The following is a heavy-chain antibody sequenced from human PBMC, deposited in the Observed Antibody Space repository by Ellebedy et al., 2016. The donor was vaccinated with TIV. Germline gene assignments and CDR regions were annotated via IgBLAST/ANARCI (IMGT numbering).Heavy chain of an antibody. CDR3: ARDWVFTIFGVVITRDY. V-gene: IGHV3-7*01. Sequence: PGGSLRLSCAASGFTFSSYWMSWVRQAPGKGLEWVANIKQDGSEKYYVDSVKGRFTISRDNAKNSLYLQMNSLRAEDTAVYYCARDWVFTIFGVVITRDYWGQGTLVTVSS. J-gene: IGHJ4*02. CDR2: IKQDGSEK. D-gene: IGHD3-3*01. CDR1: GFTFSSYW.